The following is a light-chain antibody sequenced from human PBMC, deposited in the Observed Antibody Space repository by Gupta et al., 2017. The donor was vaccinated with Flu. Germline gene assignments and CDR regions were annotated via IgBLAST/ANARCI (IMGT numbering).Light chain of an antibody. CDR3: QHRSNWPPT. V-gene: IGKV3-11*01. Sequence: PAPLFVSLGERATLSSSARHSGSSSVVGYQQKPGQAPRLLIYDASNRATDIPARFSGSGSGTDFTLSISSLEPEDFAVYYCQHRSNWPPTFGQGTRLEIK. CDR1: HSGSSS. J-gene: IGKJ5*01. CDR2: DAS.